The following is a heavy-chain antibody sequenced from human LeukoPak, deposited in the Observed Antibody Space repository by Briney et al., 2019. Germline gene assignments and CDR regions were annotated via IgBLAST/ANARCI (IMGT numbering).Heavy chain of an antibody. Sequence: GGSLTLSCAASGFIFNNSGMGWVRQAPGRGLEWVSAISASGLAAYYGDSVKGRFTISRDNAKNTLYLHMSSLRGEDTAIYYCTENTWGRGTRVTVSS. CDR1: GFIFNNSG. CDR3: TENT. V-gene: IGHV3-23*01. CDR2: ISASGLAA. J-gene: IGHJ4*02.